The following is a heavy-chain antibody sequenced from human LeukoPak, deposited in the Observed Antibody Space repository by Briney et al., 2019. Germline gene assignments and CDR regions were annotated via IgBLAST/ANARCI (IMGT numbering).Heavy chain of an antibody. V-gene: IGHV3-30*18. CDR1: GFTFSSYG. Sequence: GGSLRLSCAASGFTFSSYGMHWVRQAPGKGLEWVAVISYDGSNKYYADSVKGRFTISRDNSKNTLYLQMNSLRAEDTAVYYCAKREVRGVIDAFDIWGQGTMVTVSS. CDR2: ISYDGSNK. CDR3: AKREVRGVIDAFDI. D-gene: IGHD3-10*01. J-gene: IGHJ3*02.